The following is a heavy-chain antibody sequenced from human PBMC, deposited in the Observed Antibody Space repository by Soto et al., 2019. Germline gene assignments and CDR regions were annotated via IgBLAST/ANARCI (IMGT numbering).Heavy chain of an antibody. V-gene: IGHV3-23*01. CDR3: ARNCGGDCYTNFDY. J-gene: IGHJ4*02. D-gene: IGHD2-21*02. CDR2: ISGSGGTT. Sequence: EVQLLESGGGLVQPGGSLRLSCAASGFTFSSYAMSWVRQAPGRGLEWVSAISGSGGTTYYGDSVRGRFTVSRDNSRDMLYLQMNSLRADDTALYYCARNCGGDCYTNFDYWGQGTLVTVSS. CDR1: GFTFSSYA.